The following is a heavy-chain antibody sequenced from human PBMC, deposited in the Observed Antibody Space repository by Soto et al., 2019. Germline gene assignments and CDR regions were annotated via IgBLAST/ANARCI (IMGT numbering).Heavy chain of an antibody. J-gene: IGHJ6*02. V-gene: IGHV3-30*18. Sequence: GGSLRLSCAASGFTFSSYGMHWVRQAPGKGLEWVAVISYDGSNKYYADSVKGRFTISRDNSKNTLYLQMNSLRAEDTAVYYCAKCIVGALFYGMDVWGQGTTVTVSS. CDR3: AKCIVGALFYGMDV. CDR1: GFTFSSYG. D-gene: IGHD1-26*01. CDR2: ISYDGSNK.